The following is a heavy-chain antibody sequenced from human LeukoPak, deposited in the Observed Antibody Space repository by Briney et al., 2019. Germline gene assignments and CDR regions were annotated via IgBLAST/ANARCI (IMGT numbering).Heavy chain of an antibody. D-gene: IGHD2-15*01. V-gene: IGHV3-48*03. J-gene: IGHJ4*02. CDR1: GFTFGSYE. Sequence: QPGGSLRLSCAASGFTFGSYEMNWVRQAPGKGLEWVSYISSSGSAIYYADSVKGRFTISRDNAKNSLYLQMNSLRAEDTAVYYCARAGWELRRSFGYWGQGTLVTVSS. CDR3: ARAGWELRRSFGY. CDR2: ISSSGSAI.